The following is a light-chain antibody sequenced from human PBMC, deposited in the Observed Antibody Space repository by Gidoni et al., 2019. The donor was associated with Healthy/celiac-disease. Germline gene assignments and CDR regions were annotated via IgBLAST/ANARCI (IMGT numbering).Light chain of an antibody. CDR2: WAT. V-gene: IGKV4-1*01. J-gene: IGKJ2*01. CDR1: QSVLYSSNTQSY. Sequence: DIVMTQSPDSLAVSLGERATINCKSSQSVLYSSNTQSYLAWYQQKPGQPPKLLIYWATTRENGVPDRFSGSGSGTDFTLTISSLQAEDVAVYYCQQYYSTPQTFGQGTKLEIK. CDR3: QQYYSTPQT.